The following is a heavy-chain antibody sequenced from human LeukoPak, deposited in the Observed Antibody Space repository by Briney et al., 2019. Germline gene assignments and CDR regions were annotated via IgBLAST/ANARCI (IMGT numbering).Heavy chain of an antibody. V-gene: IGHV3-48*03. CDR2: IRKSGTSI. CDR3: AGAVAGTGGYFSYYYLDV. CDR1: GFTFSSSE. D-gene: IGHD3-10*01. Sequence: GGSLRLSCATSGFTFSSSEMNWVRQAPGKGLEWVANIRKSGTSINYVESVKGRFTISRDNAKNSLYLQLSSLSAEDTVIYYCAGAVAGTGGYFSYYYLDVWGKGTMVTVSS. J-gene: IGHJ6*03.